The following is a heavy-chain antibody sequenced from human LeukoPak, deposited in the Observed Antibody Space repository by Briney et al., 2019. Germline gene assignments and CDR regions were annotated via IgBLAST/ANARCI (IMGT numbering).Heavy chain of an antibody. V-gene: IGHV3-53*01. Sequence: AGGSLRLSCAASGFTVSSNYMSWVRQAPGKGLEWVSVIYSGGSTYYADSVKGRFTISRDNSKNTLYLQMNSLRAEDTAVYYCARDFIVATIRGAFDIWGQGTMVTVSS. CDR1: GFTVSSNY. CDR2: IYSGGST. J-gene: IGHJ3*02. D-gene: IGHD5-12*01. CDR3: ARDFIVATIRGAFDI.